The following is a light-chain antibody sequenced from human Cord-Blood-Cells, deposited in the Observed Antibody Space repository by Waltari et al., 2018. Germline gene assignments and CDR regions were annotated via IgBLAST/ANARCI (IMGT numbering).Light chain of an antibody. CDR3: QQYGSSPT. CDR1: QSVSSSY. J-gene: IGKJ2*01. CDR2: GAS. Sequence: IVLTQSPGTLSLSPGERATLSCRASQSVSSSYLAWYQQKPGQAPRLLIYGASSRATGIPDRFSGSGSGTDFTLTISRLEPEDLAVYYCQQYGSSPTLGQGTKLEIK. V-gene: IGKV3-20*01.